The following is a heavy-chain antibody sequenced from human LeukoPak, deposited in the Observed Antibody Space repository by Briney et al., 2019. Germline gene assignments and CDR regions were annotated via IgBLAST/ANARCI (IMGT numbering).Heavy chain of an antibody. J-gene: IGHJ4*02. V-gene: IGHV4-34*01. CDR3: ARKYGYSSGWYDY. Sequence: SETLSLTCAVYGGSFSGHYWSWIRQPPGKGLEWIGEINHSGSTNYNPSLKSRVTISVDTSKNQFSLKLSSVTAADTAVYYCARKYGYSSGWYDYWGQGTLVTVSS. D-gene: IGHD6-19*01. CDR2: INHSGST. CDR1: GGSFSGHY.